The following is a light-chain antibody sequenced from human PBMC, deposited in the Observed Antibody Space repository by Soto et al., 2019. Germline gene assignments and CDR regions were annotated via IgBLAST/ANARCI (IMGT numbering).Light chain of an antibody. CDR1: QTVSNNY. Sequence: EIVLTQSPGTLSLSPGERATLSCRTSQTVSNNYLAWCQQKPGQAPRVIMYGASRRATGIPDRFSGGGSGTDFTLTISRLEPEDFAVYFCQQYAGPPTTFGRGTRLEIK. V-gene: IGKV3-20*01. CDR2: GAS. J-gene: IGKJ5*01. CDR3: QQYAGPPTT.